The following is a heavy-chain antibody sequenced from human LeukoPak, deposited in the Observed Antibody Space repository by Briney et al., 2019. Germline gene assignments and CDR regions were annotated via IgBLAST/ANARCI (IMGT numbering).Heavy chain of an antibody. CDR3: ARHGPHTYYYDGGTDYFDY. V-gene: IGHV4-59*08. Sequence: SETLSLTCTVSGGSISSYYWSWIRQPPGKGLEWIGYIYYSGSTNYNPSLKSRVTTSVDTSKNQFSLKLSSVTAADTAVYYCARHGPHTYYYDGGTDYFDYWGQGTLVTVSS. CDR2: IYYSGST. CDR1: GGSISSYY. J-gene: IGHJ4*02. D-gene: IGHD3-22*01.